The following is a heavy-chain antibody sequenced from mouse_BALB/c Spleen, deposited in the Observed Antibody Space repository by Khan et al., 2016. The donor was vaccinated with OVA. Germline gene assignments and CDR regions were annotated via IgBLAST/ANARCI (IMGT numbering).Heavy chain of an antibody. Sequence: VQLQESGPGLVAPSQSLSITCTVSGSSSTSYGVSWARQTPGKGLDWLGVIWSDGNTNYHSSLKSRLTINKDNSKSQVLLKLNSLQTDDKATYYCAIIFYGYDWFAYWGQVTLVTVSA. CDR1: GSSSTSYG. V-gene: IGHV2-3*01. CDR2: IWSDGNT. J-gene: IGHJ3*01. CDR3: AIIFYGYDWFAY. D-gene: IGHD2-2*01.